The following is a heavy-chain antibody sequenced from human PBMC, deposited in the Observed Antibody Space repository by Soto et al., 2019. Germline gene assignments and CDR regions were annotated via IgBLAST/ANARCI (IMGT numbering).Heavy chain of an antibody. D-gene: IGHD3-22*01. CDR3: AKDPSSGYRAEIDD. J-gene: IGHJ4*02. V-gene: IGHV3-30*18. CDR2: ISYDGSNK. Sequence: GGSLRLSCAASGFTFSSYGMHWVRQAPGKGLEWVAVISYDGSNKYYADSVKGRFTISRDNSKNTLYLQMNGLRAEDTAVYYCAKDPSSGYRAEIDDRGQGSLVTVSS. CDR1: GFTFSSYG.